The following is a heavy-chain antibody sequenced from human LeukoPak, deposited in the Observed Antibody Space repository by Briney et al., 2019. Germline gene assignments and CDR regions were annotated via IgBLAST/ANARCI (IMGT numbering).Heavy chain of an antibody. Sequence: GGSLRLSCAASGFTFSSYAMSWVRQAPGKGLEWVSAIRDSGSSTHYADSVKGRFTTSRDNSKNTLFLQMNSPRAEDTAVYYCAKYGPQDSGSSHFDYWGQGALVTVSS. V-gene: IGHV3-23*01. CDR2: IRDSGSST. J-gene: IGHJ4*02. CDR1: GFTFSSYA. D-gene: IGHD1-26*01. CDR3: AKYGPQDSGSSHFDY.